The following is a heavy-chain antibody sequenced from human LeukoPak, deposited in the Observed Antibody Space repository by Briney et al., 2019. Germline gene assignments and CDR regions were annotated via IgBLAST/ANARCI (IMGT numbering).Heavy chain of an antibody. V-gene: IGHV4-34*01. CDR3: ARPTGLLRYFNY. CDR2: INHSGST. Sequence: PSETLSLTCAVYGGSFSGYYWSWIRQPPGKGLEWIGEINHSGSTNYNPSLKSRVTISVDASKNQFSLKLSSVTAADTAVYYCARPTGLLRYFNYWGQGTLVTVSS. CDR1: GGSFSGYY. D-gene: IGHD3-9*01. J-gene: IGHJ4*02.